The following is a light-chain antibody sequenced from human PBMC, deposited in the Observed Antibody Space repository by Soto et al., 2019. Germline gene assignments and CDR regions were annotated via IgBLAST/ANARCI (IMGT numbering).Light chain of an antibody. CDR1: SSDVGGYNY. J-gene: IGLJ2*01. CDR2: EVT. Sequence: QSALTQPASVSGSPGQSTTISCTGTSSDVGGYNYVSWYQQHPGKAPKLMIYEVTNRPSGVSDRFSGSESGNTASLTISGLQAEDEADYYCNSYTTSSPYVVFGGGTKLTVL. V-gene: IGLV2-14*01. CDR3: NSYTTSSPYVV.